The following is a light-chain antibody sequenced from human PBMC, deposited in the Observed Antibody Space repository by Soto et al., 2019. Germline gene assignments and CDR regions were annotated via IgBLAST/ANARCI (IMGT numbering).Light chain of an antibody. J-gene: IGKJ5*01. CDR1: QDISRW. V-gene: IGKV1-12*01. Sequence: DIQMTQSPSSVSASVGDRVTITCRASQDISRWLAWYQQKPGKAPKIMIYAASSLQGGVPSRFIGSGSGTEFTLTISSLQPEDFATYYCQQASSFPPTFGQGTRLDIK. CDR3: QQASSFPPT. CDR2: AAS.